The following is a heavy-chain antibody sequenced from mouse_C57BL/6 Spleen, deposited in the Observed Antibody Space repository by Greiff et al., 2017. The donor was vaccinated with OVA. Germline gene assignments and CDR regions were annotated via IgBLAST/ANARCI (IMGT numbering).Heavy chain of an antibody. D-gene: IGHD2-4*01. Sequence: EVKVVESGGGLVKPGGSLKLSCAASGFTFSSYTMSWVRQTPEKRLEWVATISGGGGNTYYPDSVKGRFTISRDNAKNTLYLQMSSLRSEDTALYYCARHDYDYDDWFAYWGQGTLVTVSA. V-gene: IGHV5-9*01. CDR2: ISGGGGNT. J-gene: IGHJ3*01. CDR1: GFTFSSYT. CDR3: ARHDYDYDDWFAY.